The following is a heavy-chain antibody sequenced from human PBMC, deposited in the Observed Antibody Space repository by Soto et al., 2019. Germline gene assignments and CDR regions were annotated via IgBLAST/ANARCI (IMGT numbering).Heavy chain of an antibody. Sequence: SETLSLTCTVSGGSIRSYYWSWIRQPPGKGLEWIGYVYHSGTTNYNPSLKSRVTISLDKSENQFSLKVTSLTAADTAVYYCASRDPGTSVDYWGQGTLVTVSS. CDR1: GGSIRSYY. CDR2: VYHSGTT. D-gene: IGHD1-7*01. CDR3: ASRDPGTSVDY. V-gene: IGHV4-59*08. J-gene: IGHJ4*02.